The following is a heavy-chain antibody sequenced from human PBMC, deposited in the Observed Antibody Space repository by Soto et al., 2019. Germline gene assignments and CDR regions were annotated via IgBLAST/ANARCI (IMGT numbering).Heavy chain of an antibody. Sequence: QVQLVQSGAEVKKPGASVKVSCKASGYTFTDYDINWFRQATGQGLEWMGWMNPNNGNTGYAQSFQGRVTMTRSTSISTAYMELSTLRSEDTAVYYCAKGPRNWGVDYWGQGTLVTVSS. D-gene: IGHD3-10*01. CDR2: MNPNNGNT. CDR1: GYTFTDYD. V-gene: IGHV1-8*01. CDR3: AKGPRNWGVDY. J-gene: IGHJ4*02.